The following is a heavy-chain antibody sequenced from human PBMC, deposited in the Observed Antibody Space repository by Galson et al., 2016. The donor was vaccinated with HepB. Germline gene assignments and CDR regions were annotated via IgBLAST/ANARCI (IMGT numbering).Heavy chain of an antibody. CDR1: GFRFSDYY. CDR3: ARGKQYYDIKTGYYSRSDTIHATPFEY. D-gene: IGHD3-9*01. J-gene: IGHJ4*02. V-gene: IGHV3-11*06. Sequence: SLRLSCAASGFRFSDYYMSWIRQAPGKGLEWVSYISSSSSYIDYADSVKGRFTIYRDNAKNSLFLQMNSLRADDTAVYFCARGKQYYDIKTGYYSRSDTIHATPFEYWGLGTLVTVSS. CDR2: ISSSSSYI.